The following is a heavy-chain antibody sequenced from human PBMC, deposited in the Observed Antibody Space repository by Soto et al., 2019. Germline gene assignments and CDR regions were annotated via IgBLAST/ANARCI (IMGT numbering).Heavy chain of an antibody. CDR1: GFTFSDYY. CDR2: ISGSSSYT. CDR3: ARAANRDGFNQHDY. J-gene: IGHJ4*02. D-gene: IGHD5-12*01. V-gene: IGHV3-11*06. Sequence: QVQLVESGGRLVKPGGSLRLSCAASGFTFSDYYMIWIRQAPGKGLEWVSYISGSSSYTKYADSVQGRFTISRDNAKNSLYLQMNSLRAEDTAVYYCARAANRDGFNQHDYWGQGTLVTVSS.